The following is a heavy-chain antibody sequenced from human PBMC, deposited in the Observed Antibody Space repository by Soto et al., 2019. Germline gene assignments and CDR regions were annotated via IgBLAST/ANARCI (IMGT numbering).Heavy chain of an antibody. D-gene: IGHD6-13*01. CDR3: AREGEEDVAAAGHYFDY. CDR2: ISYDGSNK. Sequence: GGSQRLSCAASGFTFSSYAMHWCRQAPGKGLEWVAVISYDGSNKYYADSVKGRFTISRYNSKNTLYLQMNSLRAEDTAVYDWAREGEEDVAAAGHYFDYWVQGTLVTVSS. J-gene: IGHJ4*02. CDR1: GFTFSSYA. V-gene: IGHV3-30-3*01.